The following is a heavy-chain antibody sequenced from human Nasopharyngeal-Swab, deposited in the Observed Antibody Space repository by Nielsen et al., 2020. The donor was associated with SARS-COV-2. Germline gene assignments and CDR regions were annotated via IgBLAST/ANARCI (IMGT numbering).Heavy chain of an antibody. CDR1: GFTFSSYA. Sequence: GGSLRLSCTASGFTFSSYAMHWVRQAPGKGLEWVAVISYDGSNKYYADSVKGRFTISRDNSKNTLYLQMNSLRAEDTAVCYCARDWAHYYGSGALLLWWFDPWGQGTLVTVSS. CDR3: ARDWAHYYGSGALLLWWFDP. J-gene: IGHJ5*02. V-gene: IGHV3-30-3*01. CDR2: ISYDGSNK. D-gene: IGHD3-10*01.